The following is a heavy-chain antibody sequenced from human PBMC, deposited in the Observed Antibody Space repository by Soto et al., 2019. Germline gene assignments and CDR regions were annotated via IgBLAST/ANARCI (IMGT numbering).Heavy chain of an antibody. V-gene: IGHV3-53*01. CDR1: GFNVSSNF. D-gene: IGHD3-10*01. CDR2: IYSGGTT. CDR3: ARDLNYGSGSYEGMDV. Sequence: GGAVRLSCAAAGFNVSSNFMNWVRQARGKGLEWVSVIYSGGTTYYADSVKGRFTISRDNSKNTVYLQMNRLRAEDTAVYYCARDLNYGSGSYEGMDVWGQGTTVTVSS. J-gene: IGHJ6*02.